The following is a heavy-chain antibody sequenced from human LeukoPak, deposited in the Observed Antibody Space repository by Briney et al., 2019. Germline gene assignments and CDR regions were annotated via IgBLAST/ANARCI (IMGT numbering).Heavy chain of an antibody. D-gene: IGHD3-22*01. V-gene: IGHV3-21*01. CDR2: ISSSSSYI. CDR1: GFTFSSYS. J-gene: IGHJ4*02. CDR3: ARDSSGYTFDY. Sequence: GGSLRLSCAASGFTFSSYSMNWVRQAPGKGLEWVSSISSSSSYIYYADLVKGRFTISRDNAKNSLYLQMNSLRAEDTAVYYCARDSSGYTFDYWGQGTLVTVSS.